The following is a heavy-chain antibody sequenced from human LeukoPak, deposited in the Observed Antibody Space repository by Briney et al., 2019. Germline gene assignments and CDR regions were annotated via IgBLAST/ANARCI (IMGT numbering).Heavy chain of an antibody. CDR2: ISGSGGST. J-gene: IGHJ4*02. V-gene: IGHV3-23*01. CDR1: GFTFSSYA. D-gene: IGHD1-26*01. CDR3: AKDPLIVGATRLFDY. Sequence: PGGSLRLSCAASGFTFSSYAMSWVRQAPGKGLEWVSAISGSGGSTYYADSVKGRFTISRDNSKNTLYLQMNSLRAEDTAVYYCAKDPLIVGATRLFDYWGQGTLVTVSS.